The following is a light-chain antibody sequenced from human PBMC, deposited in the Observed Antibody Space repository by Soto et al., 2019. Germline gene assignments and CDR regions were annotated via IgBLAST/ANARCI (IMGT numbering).Light chain of an antibody. V-gene: IGKV3-15*01. J-gene: IGKJ5*01. CDR3: QQYNNWLF. Sequence: EIVMTQSPATLSVSPGERATLSCRASQSVSSNLAWYQQKPGQAPRLLIYGASTRATGIPARFSGSGSGTEFTLTISSLQSEDFAVYYCQQYNNWLFFGQETRLEIK. CDR2: GAS. CDR1: QSVSSN.